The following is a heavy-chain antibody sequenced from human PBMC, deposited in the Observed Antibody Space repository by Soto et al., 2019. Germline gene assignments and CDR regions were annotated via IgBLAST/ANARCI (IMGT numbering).Heavy chain of an antibody. CDR1: GFTFSSYA. V-gene: IGHV3-30-3*01. D-gene: IGHD2-15*01. Sequence: QVQLVESGGGVVQPGRSLRLSCAASGFTFSSYAMHWVRQAPGKGLEWVAVISYDGSNKYYADSVKGRFTISRDNSKNTLYLQMNSLRAEDTAVYYCARDNASCSGGSCYHKRCGCRNYYYGMDVWGQGTTVTVSS. J-gene: IGHJ6*02. CDR3: ARDNASCSGGSCYHKRCGCRNYYYGMDV. CDR2: ISYDGSNK.